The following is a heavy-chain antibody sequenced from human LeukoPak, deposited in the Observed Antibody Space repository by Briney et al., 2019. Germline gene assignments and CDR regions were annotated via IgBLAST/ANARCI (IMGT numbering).Heavy chain of an antibody. J-gene: IGHJ4*02. CDR2: IFYSGST. CDR3: AGDRGRLLVPFNS. D-gene: IGHD2-21*01. Sequence: PSETLSLTCTVSGGSVSSVSYYWSWIRQPPGKGLEWIGYIFYSGSTNYNPSLQSRGTISTAATKNQFSLKVSCVTGADTAVYYCAGDRGRLLVPFNSWGQGSLVSVSS. CDR1: GGSVSSVSYY. V-gene: IGHV4-61*01.